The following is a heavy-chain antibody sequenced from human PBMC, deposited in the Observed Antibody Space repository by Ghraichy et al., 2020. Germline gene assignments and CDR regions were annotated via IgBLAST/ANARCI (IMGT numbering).Heavy chain of an antibody. Sequence: LSLTCAASGFTFSSYSMNWVRQAPGKGLEWVSSISSSSSYIYYADSVKGRFTISRDNAKNSLYLQMNSLRAEDTAVYYCASLYSSSWYKDYWGQGTLVTVSS. CDR2: ISSSSSYI. D-gene: IGHD6-13*01. J-gene: IGHJ4*02. V-gene: IGHV3-21*01. CDR3: ASLYSSSWYKDY. CDR1: GFTFSSYS.